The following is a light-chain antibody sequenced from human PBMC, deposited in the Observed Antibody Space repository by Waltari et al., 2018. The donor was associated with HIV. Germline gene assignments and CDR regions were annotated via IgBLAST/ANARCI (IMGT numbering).Light chain of an antibody. Sequence: SYELTQPPSVSVSPGQTASITCSGDKLGDQYVSWYQQKAGQSPVLVIFQDSKRPSGIPERFSGSNSGNTATLTISGTQAMDEADYYCQAWDSRTSFGGGTKLTVL. CDR3: QAWDSRTS. V-gene: IGLV3-1*01. J-gene: IGLJ2*01. CDR2: QDS. CDR1: KLGDQY.